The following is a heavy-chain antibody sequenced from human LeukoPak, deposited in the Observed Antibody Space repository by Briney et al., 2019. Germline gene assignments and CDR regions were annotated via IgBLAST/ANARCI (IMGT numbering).Heavy chain of an antibody. Sequence: SETLSLTCTVSGGSISSSSYYWGWIRQPPGKGLEWIGSIYYSGNAYYNPSLKSRVTISVDTSKNQFSLKLSSVTAADTAVYYCARHGITMVRGVSHNWFDPWGQGTLVTVSS. D-gene: IGHD3-10*01. CDR3: ARHGITMVRGVSHNWFDP. J-gene: IGHJ5*02. CDR1: GGSISSSSYY. V-gene: IGHV4-39*01. CDR2: IYYSGNA.